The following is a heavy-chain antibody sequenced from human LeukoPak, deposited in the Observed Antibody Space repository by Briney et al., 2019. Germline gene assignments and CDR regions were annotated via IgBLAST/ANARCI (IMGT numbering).Heavy chain of an antibody. CDR1: GFTFGDYA. J-gene: IGHJ4*02. CDR3: TTTAYGDNIDY. V-gene: IGHV3-49*03. CDR2: IRSKAYGGTT. Sequence: PGGSLRLSCTASGFTFGDYAMSWFRQAPGKGLEWVGFIRSKAYGGTTEYAASVKGRITISRDDSKSIAYLQMNSLKTEDTAVYYCTTTAYGDNIDYWGQGTLVTVSS. D-gene: IGHD4-17*01.